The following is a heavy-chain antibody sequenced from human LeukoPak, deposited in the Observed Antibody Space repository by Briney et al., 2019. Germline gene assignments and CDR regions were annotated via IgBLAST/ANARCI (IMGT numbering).Heavy chain of an antibody. D-gene: IGHD1-26*01. J-gene: IGHJ4*02. CDR2: INSDGSTT. V-gene: IGHV3-74*01. Sequence: GGSLRLSCAASGFTLSTYWMHWVRQAPGKGLVWVSRINSDGSTTTYADSVKGRFTISRDNAKNTLYLQMNSLRAEDTAVYYCATGGSYYPPLFDYWGQGTLVTVSS. CDR3: ATGGSYYPPLFDY. CDR1: GFTLSTYW.